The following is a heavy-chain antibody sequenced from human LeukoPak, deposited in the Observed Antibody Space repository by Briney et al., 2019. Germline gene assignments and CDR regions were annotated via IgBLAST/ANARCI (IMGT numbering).Heavy chain of an antibody. Sequence: SETLSLTCTISGASISTGGFYWTWIRQPPGEGLEWIGYIYYTGSVDYNASLKSRLTISLDTSKNRFSLKLNSVTAADTAVYYCARDHSYYFGSQTSTLDVWGQGTAVTVSS. CDR1: GASISTGGFY. CDR2: IYYTGSV. CDR3: ARDHSYYFGSQTSTLDV. J-gene: IGHJ6*02. D-gene: IGHD3-10*01. V-gene: IGHV4-31*03.